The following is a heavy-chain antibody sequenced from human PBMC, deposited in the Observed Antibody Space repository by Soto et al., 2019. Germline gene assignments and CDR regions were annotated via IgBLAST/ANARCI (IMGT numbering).Heavy chain of an antibody. J-gene: IGHJ4*02. Sequence: SQTNSLTCTVSYGSIIDVDYYRSWIRKPPGKGLEWIGYIYYSGSTYYNPSLKSRVTISVDTSKNQFSLKLSSVTAADTAVYYCASERTGDGNYFDYWGQGTLVTV. CDR1: YGSIIDVDYY. CDR3: ASERTGDGNYFDY. V-gene: IGHV4-30-4*01. D-gene: IGHD7-27*01. CDR2: IYYSGST.